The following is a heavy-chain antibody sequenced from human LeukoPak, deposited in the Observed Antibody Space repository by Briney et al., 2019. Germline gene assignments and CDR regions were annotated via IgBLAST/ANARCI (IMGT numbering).Heavy chain of an antibody. CDR2: IYYIGST. CDR1: GASVSSGSYY. J-gene: IGHJ6*04. V-gene: IGHV4-61*01. Sequence: KTSETLSLTCTVSGASVSSGSYYWSWIRQPPGKGLEWIGNIYYIGSTNHNPSPKSRVTISVDTSKNQFSLKLSSVTAADTAVYYCARDYSSSWGMNYYGMDVWGKGTTVTVSS. D-gene: IGHD6-13*01. CDR3: ARDYSSSWGMNYYGMDV.